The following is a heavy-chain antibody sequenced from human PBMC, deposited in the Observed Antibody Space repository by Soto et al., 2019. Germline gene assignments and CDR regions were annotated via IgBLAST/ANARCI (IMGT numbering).Heavy chain of an antibody. J-gene: IGHJ4*02. Sequence: LSLTCTVSGGSISSYYWSWIRQPPGKGLEWIGYIYYSGSTNYNPSLKSRVTISVDTSKNQFSLKLSSVTAADTAVYYCAREDSSGYYGYWGQGTLVTVSS. D-gene: IGHD3-22*01. CDR1: GGSISSYY. CDR3: AREDSSGYYGY. CDR2: IYYSGST. V-gene: IGHV4-59*01.